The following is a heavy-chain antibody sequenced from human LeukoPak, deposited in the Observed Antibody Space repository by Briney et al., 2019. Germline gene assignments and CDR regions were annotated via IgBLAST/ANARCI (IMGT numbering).Heavy chain of an antibody. J-gene: IGHJ4*02. Sequence: ASLKVSCKASGYTFTSYDINWVRQATGQGLNWIGWTNPNSGNTRSAQKFQGRVTMTRNTSISTAYMELSSLRSEDTAVYYCATGGYSSGWTGHWGQGTLVIVSS. CDR2: TNPNSGNT. D-gene: IGHD6-19*01. V-gene: IGHV1-8*01. CDR1: GYTFTSYD. CDR3: ATGGYSSGWTGH.